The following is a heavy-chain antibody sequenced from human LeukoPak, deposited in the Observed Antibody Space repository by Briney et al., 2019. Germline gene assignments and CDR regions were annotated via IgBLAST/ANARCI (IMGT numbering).Heavy chain of an antibody. CDR1: GFTFDDYA. Sequence: GRSLRLSCAASGFTFDDYAMHWVRQAPGKGLEWVSLISGDGGSTYYADSVKGRFTISRDNSKNSLYLQMNSLRTEDTALYYCAKVGCSGGSCYPYDAFDIWGQGTMVTVSS. CDR2: ISGDGGST. D-gene: IGHD2-15*01. J-gene: IGHJ3*02. CDR3: AKVGCSGGSCYPYDAFDI. V-gene: IGHV3-43*02.